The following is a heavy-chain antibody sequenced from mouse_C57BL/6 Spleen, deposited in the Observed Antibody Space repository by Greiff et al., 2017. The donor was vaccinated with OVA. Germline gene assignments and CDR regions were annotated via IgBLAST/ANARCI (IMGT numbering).Heavy chain of an antibody. CDR1: GYTFTSYW. CDR3: ARRDGSTFWYFDV. Sequence: QVQLQQPGAELVRPGSSVKLSCKASGYTFTSYWMDWVKQRPGQGLEWIGNIYPSDSATHYTQKFKDKATLTVDNSSSTAYMQLSSLTSEDSAVYYCARRDGSTFWYFDVWGTGTTVTVSS. V-gene: IGHV1-61*01. J-gene: IGHJ1*03. D-gene: IGHD1-1*01. CDR2: IYPSDSAT.